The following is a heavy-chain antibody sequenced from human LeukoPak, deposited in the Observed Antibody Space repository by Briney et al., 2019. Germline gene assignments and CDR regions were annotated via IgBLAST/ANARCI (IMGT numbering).Heavy chain of an antibody. D-gene: IGHD4-17*01. V-gene: IGHV3-21*01. Sequence: GGSLRLSCAASGFTFSSYSMTWVRQAPGKGLEWVSSISSSSSYIYYADSVKGRFTISRDNAKNSLYLQMNSLRAEDTAVYYCAPDYGDYYYYYGMDVWGQGTTVTVSS. CDR3: APDYGDYYYYYGMDV. CDR1: GFTFSSYS. J-gene: IGHJ6*02. CDR2: ISSSSSYI.